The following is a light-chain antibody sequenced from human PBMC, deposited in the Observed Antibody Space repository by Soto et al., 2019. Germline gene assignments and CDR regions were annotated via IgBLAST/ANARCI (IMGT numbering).Light chain of an antibody. Sequence: QSVLTQPPSASGTPGQRVTISCSGSSSNIGSNPVNWYQQLPGTAPNLLIYGNNQRPSGVPDRFSGSKSGTSASLAISGLQSEDEADYYCAAWGDTLNGPNYVFGTGTKLTVL. CDR1: SSNIGSNP. J-gene: IGLJ1*01. V-gene: IGLV1-44*01. CDR3: AAWGDTLNGPNYV. CDR2: GNN.